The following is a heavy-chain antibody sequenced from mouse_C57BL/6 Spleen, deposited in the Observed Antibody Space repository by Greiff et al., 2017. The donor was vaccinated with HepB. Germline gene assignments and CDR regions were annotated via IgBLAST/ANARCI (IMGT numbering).Heavy chain of an antibody. V-gene: IGHV1-82*01. J-gene: IGHJ1*03. D-gene: IGHD1-1*01. CDR3: ARYYGSSYGYFDV. Sequence: VMLVESGPELVKPGASVKISCKASGYAFSSSWMNWVKQRPGKGLEWIGRIYPGDGDTNYNGKFKGKATLTADKSSSTAYMQLSSLTSEDSAVYFCARYYGSSYGYFDVWGTGTTVTVSS. CDR1: GYAFSSSW. CDR2: IYPGDGDT.